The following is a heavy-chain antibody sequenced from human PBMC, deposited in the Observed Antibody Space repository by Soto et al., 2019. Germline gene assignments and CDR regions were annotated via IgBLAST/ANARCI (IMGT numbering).Heavy chain of an antibody. CDR1: GGSISSSSYY. D-gene: IGHD5-12*01. CDR2: IYYSGST. J-gene: IGHJ4*02. V-gene: IGHV4-39*01. CDR3: ARGGGTVDTMPLDY. Sequence: QLQLQESGPGLVKPSETLSLTCTVSGGSISSSSYYWGWIRQPPGKGLEWIGSIYYSGSTYYNPSLKSRVTISVDTSKNQFSLKLSSVTAADTAVYYCARGGGTVDTMPLDYWGQGTLVTVSS.